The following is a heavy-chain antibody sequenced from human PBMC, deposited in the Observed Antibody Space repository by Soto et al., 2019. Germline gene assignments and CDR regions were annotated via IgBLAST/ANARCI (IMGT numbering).Heavy chain of an antibody. Sequence: ASVKVSCKASGYTFTSYDINWVRQATGQGLEWMGWMNPNSGNTGYAQKFQGRVTMTRNTSISTAYMELSSLRSEDTAVYYCARTPGITGTTLVNLDYWGQGTLVTVSS. CDR1: GYTFTSYD. D-gene: IGHD1-7*01. CDR3: ARTPGITGTTLVNLDY. V-gene: IGHV1-8*01. CDR2: MNPNSGNT. J-gene: IGHJ4*02.